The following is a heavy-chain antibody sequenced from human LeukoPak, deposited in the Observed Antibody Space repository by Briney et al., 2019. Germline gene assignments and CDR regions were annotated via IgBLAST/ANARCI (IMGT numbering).Heavy chain of an antibody. J-gene: IGHJ6*03. Sequence: TGGSLRLSCAASGFTFSDYYMSWIRQAPGKGLEWVSYISSSGSTIYYADSVKGRFTISRDNAKNSLYLQTNSLRAEDTAVYYCAKDGDAGGDDSSSWYSRIVYYMDVWGKGTTVTVSS. V-gene: IGHV3-11*04. CDR3: AKDGDAGGDDSSSWYSRIVYYMDV. CDR1: GFTFSDYY. CDR2: ISSSGSTI. D-gene: IGHD6-13*01.